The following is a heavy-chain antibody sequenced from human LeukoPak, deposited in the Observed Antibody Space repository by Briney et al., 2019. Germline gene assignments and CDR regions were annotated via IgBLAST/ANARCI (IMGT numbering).Heavy chain of an antibody. D-gene: IGHD4-17*01. Sequence: PGGSLRLSCAASGFTFSSYAMHWVRQAPGKGLEWVAVISYDGSNKYYADSVKGRFTISRDNSKNTLYLQMNSLRAEDTAVYYCARGYGDYSSLGTFYYFVYWGQGTLVTVSS. CDR2: ISYDGSNK. V-gene: IGHV3-30-3*01. CDR1: GFTFSSYA. CDR3: ARGYGDYSSLGTFYYFVY. J-gene: IGHJ4*02.